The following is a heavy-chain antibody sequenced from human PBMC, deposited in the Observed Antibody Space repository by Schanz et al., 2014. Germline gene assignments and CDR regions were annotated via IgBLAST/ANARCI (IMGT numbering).Heavy chain of an antibody. CDR1: GFSFTNAW. J-gene: IGHJ4*02. CDR3: AMLDSTREVH. Sequence: EVQVVESGGGMVKPGRSLKLTCIASGFSFTNAWMNWVRQAPGKGLEWVAMIKQDGREPYYVVSVVGRFTISSDKAKNSLHLQMNSMRTEDTAIYYCAMLDSTREVHWGQGTLVSVSS. V-gene: IGHV3-7*01. CDR2: IKQDGREP. D-gene: IGHD2-2*01.